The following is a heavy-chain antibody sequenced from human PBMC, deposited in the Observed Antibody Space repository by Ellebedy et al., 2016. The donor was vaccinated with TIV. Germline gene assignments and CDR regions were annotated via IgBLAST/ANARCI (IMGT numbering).Heavy chain of an antibody. Sequence: GESLKISCAASGFTFSNYWMTWVRQAPGKGLEWVANINHDGSENHYVDSVKCRFTLSRDNAKTSLYLPIDSLRDHDTAVYYCARARCSNVDCHIPGYWGQGSLVTVSS. V-gene: IGHV3-7*03. CDR1: GFTFSNYW. J-gene: IGHJ4*02. CDR2: INHDGSEN. D-gene: IGHD2-8*01. CDR3: ARARCSNVDCHIPGY.